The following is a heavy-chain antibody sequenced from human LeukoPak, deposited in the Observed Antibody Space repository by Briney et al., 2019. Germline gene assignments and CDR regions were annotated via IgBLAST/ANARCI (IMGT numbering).Heavy chain of an antibody. CDR2: ISDRGGTT. J-gene: IGHJ4*02. Sequence: AGGSLRLSCAASGFTFSSLAMGWVRQAPGKGLEWVSVISDRGGTTYYADSVKGRFTISRDNSRNTLYLQMNSLRVEDTAVYYCAKDARRSSGWYFFDHWGQGTLVTVSS. CDR1: GFTFSSLA. CDR3: AKDARRSSGWYFFDH. V-gene: IGHV3-23*01. D-gene: IGHD6-19*01.